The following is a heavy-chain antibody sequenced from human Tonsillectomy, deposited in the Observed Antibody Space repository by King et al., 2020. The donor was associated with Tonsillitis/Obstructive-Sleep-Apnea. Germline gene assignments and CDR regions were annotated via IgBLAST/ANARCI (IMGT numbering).Heavy chain of an antibody. Sequence: VQLVESGGGLIQPGGSLRLSCAASGCTVSSNYMSWVRQAPGKGLEWVSVIYSGGSTYYADSVKGRFTISRDNSKNTLYLQMNSLRAEDTAVYYCARFDCSSTSCYCDYWGQGTLVTVSS. CDR1: GCTVSSNY. V-gene: IGHV3-53*01. J-gene: IGHJ4*02. CDR2: IYSGGST. CDR3: ARFDCSSTSCYCDY. D-gene: IGHD2-2*01.